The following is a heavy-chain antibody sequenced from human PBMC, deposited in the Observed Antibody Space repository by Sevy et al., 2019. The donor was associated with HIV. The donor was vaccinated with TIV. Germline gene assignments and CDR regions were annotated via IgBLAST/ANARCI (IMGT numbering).Heavy chain of an antibody. J-gene: IGHJ4*02. CDR3: AKTQYYYDSSGYSLDY. V-gene: IGHV3-30*18. Sequence: GGSLRLSCVASGFTFSSYGMHWVRQAPGKGLEWVAVISYDGSNKYYADSVKGRFTISRDNSKNTLYLQMNSLRAEDTAVYYCAKTQYYYDSSGYSLDYWGQGTLVTVSS. D-gene: IGHD3-22*01. CDR1: GFTFSSYG. CDR2: ISYDGSNK.